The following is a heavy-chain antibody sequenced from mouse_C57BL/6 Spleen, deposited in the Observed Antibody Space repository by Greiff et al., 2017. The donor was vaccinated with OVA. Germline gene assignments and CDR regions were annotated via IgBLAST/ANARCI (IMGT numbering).Heavy chain of an antibody. CDR2: INPSNGGT. Sequence: VQLQQSGTDLVKPGASVKLSCKASGYTFTSYWMHWVKQRPGQGLEWIGNINPSNGGTNYNEKFKSKATLTVDKSSRTAYLQLSSLTSEDSAVYYWALLIPLRGFDYWGQGTLVTVSA. V-gene: IGHV1-53*01. J-gene: IGHJ3*01. D-gene: IGHD5-1-1*01. CDR1: GYTFTSYW. CDR3: ALLIPLRGFDY.